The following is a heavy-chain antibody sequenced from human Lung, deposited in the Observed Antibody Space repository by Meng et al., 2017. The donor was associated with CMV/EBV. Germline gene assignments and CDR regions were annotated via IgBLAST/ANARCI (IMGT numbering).Heavy chain of an antibody. V-gene: IGHV1-2*02. CDR2: IIPNSGGT. J-gene: IGHJ5*02. D-gene: IGHD7-27*01. Sequence: ASVXVSXXASGYPFTDYFVHWVRQAPGQGLEWMAYIIPNSGGTSYAQNFQGRVTMTRDTSVRTAYMELSNLRSDDTAVYYCARKRNTNSGAGPVNAWGQGXLVTVSS. CDR3: ARKRNTNSGAGPVNA. CDR1: GYPFTDYF.